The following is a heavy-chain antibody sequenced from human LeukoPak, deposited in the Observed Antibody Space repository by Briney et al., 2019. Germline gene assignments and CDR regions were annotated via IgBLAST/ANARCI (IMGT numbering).Heavy chain of an antibody. CDR1: GFTFSSYW. CDR3: ARSSPGIAVAGSGY. J-gene: IGHJ4*02. CDR2: INSDGSST. D-gene: IGHD6-19*01. Sequence: HPGGSLRLSCAASGFTFSSYWTHWVRQAPGKGLVWVSRINSDGSSTTYADSVKGRFTISRDNAKNTLYLQMNSLRAEDTAVYYCARSSPGIAVAGSGYWGQGTLVTVSS. V-gene: IGHV3-74*01.